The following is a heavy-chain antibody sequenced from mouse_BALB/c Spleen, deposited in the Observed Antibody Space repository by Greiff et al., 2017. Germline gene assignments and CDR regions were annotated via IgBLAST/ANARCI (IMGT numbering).Heavy chain of an antibody. D-gene: IGHD3-2*01. V-gene: IGHV5-9*03. CDR3: ARIRQLGLQYYFDY. CDR2: ISSGGGNT. CDR1: GFTFSSYT. Sequence: EVKVVESGGGLVKPGGSLKLSCAASGFTFSSYTMSWVRQTPEKRLEWVATISSGGGNTYYPDSVKGRFTISRDNAKNNLYLQMSSLRSEDTALYYCARIRQLGLQYYFDYWGQGTTLTVSS. J-gene: IGHJ2*01.